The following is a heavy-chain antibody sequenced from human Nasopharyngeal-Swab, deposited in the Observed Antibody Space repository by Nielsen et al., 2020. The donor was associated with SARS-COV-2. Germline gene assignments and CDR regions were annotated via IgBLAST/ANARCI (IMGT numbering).Heavy chain of an antibody. CDR1: GFTFSSYA. CDR2: ISGSGGST. D-gene: IGHD1-20*01. J-gene: IGHJ4*02. V-gene: IGHV3-23*01. Sequence: GESLKISCAASGFTFSSYAMSWVRQAPGKGLEWVSAISGSGGSTYYADSVKGRFTISRDNSKNTLYLQMNGLRAEDTAVYYCAKVGFRSITGTSPLEYWGQGTLVTVSS. CDR3: AKVGFRSITGTSPLEY.